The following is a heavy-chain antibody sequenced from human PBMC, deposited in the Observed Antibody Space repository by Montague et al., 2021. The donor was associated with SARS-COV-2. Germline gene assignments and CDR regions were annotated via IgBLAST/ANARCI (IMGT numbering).Heavy chain of an antibody. Sequence: SLRLSCAASGFTFSSYSMNWVCQAPGKGLEWVSSISSSSSYIYYADSVKGRFTISRDNAKNSLYLQMNSLRAEDTAVYYCARDLNDYVWGSYRYFDYWGQGTLVTVSS. D-gene: IGHD3-16*02. V-gene: IGHV3-21*01. CDR1: GFTFSSYS. J-gene: IGHJ4*02. CDR3: ARDLNDYVWGSYRYFDY. CDR2: ISSSSSYI.